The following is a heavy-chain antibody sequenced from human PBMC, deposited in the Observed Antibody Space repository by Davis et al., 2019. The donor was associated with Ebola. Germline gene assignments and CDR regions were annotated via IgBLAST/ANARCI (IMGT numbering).Heavy chain of an antibody. V-gene: IGHV4-4*07. CDR1: GGSISGYY. CDR3: AREALVPAAGNWFDP. Sequence: PSETLSLTCTVSGGSISGYYWSWIRQPAGKGLEWIGRIYTSESTNYNPALKSRVTMSVDTSKKQFSLKLSSVTAADTAMYYCAREALVPAAGNWFDPWGQGILVTVSS. D-gene: IGHD2-2*01. J-gene: IGHJ5*02. CDR2: IYTSEST.